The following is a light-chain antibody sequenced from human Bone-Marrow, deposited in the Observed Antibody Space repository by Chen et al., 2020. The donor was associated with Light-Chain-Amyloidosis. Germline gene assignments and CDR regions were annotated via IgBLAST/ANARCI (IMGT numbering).Light chain of an antibody. Sequence: QTVVTQEPSFSVSLGGSVTLTFGLTSGSVSASYYPSWDQQTLVPATRTLIYSTIRRASGVHDGFSGSILGNKAAVTVTGAQADDESDYYCVLYMGSGSSVCGGGTKLTVL. J-gene: IGLJ3*02. CDR1: SGSVSASYY. CDR3: VLYMGSGSSV. V-gene: IGLV8-61*01. CDR2: STI.